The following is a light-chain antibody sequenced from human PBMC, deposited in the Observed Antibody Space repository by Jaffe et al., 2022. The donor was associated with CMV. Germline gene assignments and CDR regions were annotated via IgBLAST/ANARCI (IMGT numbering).Light chain of an antibody. V-gene: IGLV3-27*01. CDR2: KDS. Sequence: SYELTQPSSVSVSPGQTARITCSGDVLAKKYARWFQQKPGQAPVLVIYKDSERPSGIPERFSGSSSGTTVTLTISGAQVEDEADYYCYSAADNNISLVFGGGTKLTVL. CDR3: YSAADNNISLV. J-gene: IGLJ3*02. CDR1: VLAKKY.